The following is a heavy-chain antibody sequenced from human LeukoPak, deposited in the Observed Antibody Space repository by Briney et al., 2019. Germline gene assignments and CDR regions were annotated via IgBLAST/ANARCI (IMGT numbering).Heavy chain of an antibody. CDR1: GGSISGYY. CDR3: VRVLGSNGCSDY. J-gene: IGHJ4*02. V-gene: IGHV4-59*01. D-gene: IGHD6-19*01. Sequence: PSETLSLTCTVSGGSISGYYWSWIRQPPGKGLEWIGYIYYTGSTNYKSSLKSRVTISVDMSKNQFSLKLSSVTAADTAVYYCVRVLGSNGCSDYWGQGALVTVSS. CDR2: IYYTGST.